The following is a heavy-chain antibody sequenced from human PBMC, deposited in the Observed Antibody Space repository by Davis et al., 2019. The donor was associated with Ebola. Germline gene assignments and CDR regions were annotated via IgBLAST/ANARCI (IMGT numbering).Heavy chain of an antibody. CDR3: ATGLGSSTSGDYYYYYGMDV. CDR1: GYTLTELS. J-gene: IGHJ6*02. V-gene: IGHV1-24*01. D-gene: IGHD2-2*01. Sequence: ASVKVSCKVSGYTLTELSMHWVRQAPGKGLEWMGGFDPEDGETIYAQKFQGRVTMTEDTSTDTAYMELSSLRSEDTAVYYCATGLGSSTSGDYYYYYGMDVWGQGTTVTVSS. CDR2: FDPEDGET.